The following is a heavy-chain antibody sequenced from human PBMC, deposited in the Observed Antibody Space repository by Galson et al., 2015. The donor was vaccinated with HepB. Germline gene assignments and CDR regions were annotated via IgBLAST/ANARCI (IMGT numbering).Heavy chain of an antibody. J-gene: IGHJ4*02. D-gene: IGHD3-10*01. V-gene: IGHV3-30*02. CDR2: IRYDGSNK. CDR3: AKDQGITRQGGYYFDY. CDR1: GFTFSSYG. Sequence: SLRLSCAASGFTFSSYGMHWVRQAPGKGLEWVAFIRYDGSNKYYADSVKGRFTISRDNSKSTLYLQMNSLRAEDTAVYYCAKDQGITRQGGYYFDYWGQGTLVTVSS.